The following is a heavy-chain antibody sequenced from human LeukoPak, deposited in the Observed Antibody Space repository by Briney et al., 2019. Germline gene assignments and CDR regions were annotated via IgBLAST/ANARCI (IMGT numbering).Heavy chain of an antibody. Sequence: ASVKVSCKASGYTFTTYGISWVRQAPGQGLEWMGWISAYNGNTNYAQKLQGRVTMTIDTSTSTAYMELRSLRSDDTAVYYCASSLTIFGVVHWGQGTLLTVSS. V-gene: IGHV1-18*01. J-gene: IGHJ4*02. D-gene: IGHD3-3*01. CDR2: ISAYNGNT. CDR1: GYTFTTYG. CDR3: ASSLTIFGVVH.